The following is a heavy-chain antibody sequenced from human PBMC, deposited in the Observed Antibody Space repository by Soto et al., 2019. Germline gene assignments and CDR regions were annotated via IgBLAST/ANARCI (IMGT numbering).Heavy chain of an antibody. CDR1: GFTFSSYA. CDR2: ISGSGGST. J-gene: IGHJ4*02. CDR3: AKRVARGYCSGGSCYYPPDY. Sequence: GGSLRLSCAASGFTFSSYAMSWVRQAPGKGLEWVSAISGSGGSTYYADSVKGRPTISRDNSKNTLYLQMNSLRAEDTAVYYCAKRVARGYCSGGSCYYPPDYWGQGTLVTVSS. D-gene: IGHD2-15*01. V-gene: IGHV3-23*01.